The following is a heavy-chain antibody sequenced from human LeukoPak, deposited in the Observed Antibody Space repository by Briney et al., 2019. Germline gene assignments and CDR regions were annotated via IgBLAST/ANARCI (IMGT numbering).Heavy chain of an antibody. V-gene: IGHV3-48*04. D-gene: IGHD3-10*02. CDR1: GFTFSNFG. CDR2: VSPGRGTT. Sequence: GSLRLSCAASGFTFSNFGMNWVRPAPGKGLGWVSGVSPGRGTTYYADSVKGRFTISRDNAKNSLYLQMNSLRAEDTAVYYCAELGITMIGGVWGKGTTVTISS. CDR3: AELGITMIGGV. J-gene: IGHJ6*04.